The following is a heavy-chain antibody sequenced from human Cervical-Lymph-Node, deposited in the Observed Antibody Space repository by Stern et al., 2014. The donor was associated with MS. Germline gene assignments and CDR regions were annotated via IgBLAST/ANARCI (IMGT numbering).Heavy chain of an antibody. Sequence: EVQLVESGAEVRKPGQSLTISCNISGYTFTDYWIAWVRQMPGKGLEWMGPIFTGSSHTRSSPSFQGHVTISVDTSINTAYLQWSDLRASDTAMYYCARPHSPGWSYYFDFWGQGALVAVSS. V-gene: IGHV5-51*01. CDR2: IFTGSSHT. D-gene: IGHD6-19*01. CDR3: ARPHSPGWSYYFDF. J-gene: IGHJ4*02. CDR1: GYTFTDYW.